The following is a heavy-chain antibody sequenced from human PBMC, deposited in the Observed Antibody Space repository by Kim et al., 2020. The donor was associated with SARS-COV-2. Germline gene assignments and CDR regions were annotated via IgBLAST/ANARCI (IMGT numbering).Heavy chain of an antibody. CDR2: IIPILGIA. D-gene: IGHD3-10*01. CDR1: GGTFSSYA. J-gene: IGHJ6*02. V-gene: IGHV1-69*04. Sequence: SVKVSCKASGGTFSSYAISWVRQAPGQGLEWMGRIIPILGIANYAQKFQGRVTITADKSTSTAYMELSSLRSEDTAVYYCARVLMESYRPYYYYGMDVWGQGTTVTVSS. CDR3: ARVLMESYRPYYYYGMDV.